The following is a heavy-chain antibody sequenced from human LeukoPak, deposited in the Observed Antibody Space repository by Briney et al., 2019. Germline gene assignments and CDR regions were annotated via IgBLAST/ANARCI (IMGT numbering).Heavy chain of an antibody. CDR3: ARDRGYGGYYYYYGMDV. CDR1: GDSVSSNSAA. V-gene: IGHV6-1*01. D-gene: IGHD4-23*01. J-gene: IGHJ6*02. CDR2: TYYRSKWYN. Sequence: SQTLSLTCAISGDSVSSNSAAWNWIRQSPSRGLEWLGRTYYRSKWYNDYAVSVKSRITINPDTSKNQFSLQLNSVTPEDTAVYYCARDRGYGGYYYYYGMDVWGQGTTVTVSS.